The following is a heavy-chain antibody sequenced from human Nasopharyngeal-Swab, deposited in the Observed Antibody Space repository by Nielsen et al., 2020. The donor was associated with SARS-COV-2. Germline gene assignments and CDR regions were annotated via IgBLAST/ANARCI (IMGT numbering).Heavy chain of an antibody. CDR1: GGSISSNY. CDR3: ARGYSSSYFSYYYYGLDV. Sequence: SGSLCLTCTVSGGSISSNYWSLIRQPPRQGLEWIGYSYYSGSTNYNPSLKSRVTISVDTSKTQFSLKLSSVTAADTAVYYCARGYSSSYFSYYYYGLDVWGQGTTVTVSS. J-gene: IGHJ6*02. D-gene: IGHD6-6*01. CDR2: SYYSGST. V-gene: IGHV4-59*13.